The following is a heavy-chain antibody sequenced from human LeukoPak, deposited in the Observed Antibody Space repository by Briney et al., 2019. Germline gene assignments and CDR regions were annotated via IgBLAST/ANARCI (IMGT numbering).Heavy chain of an antibody. Sequence: PSETLSLTCTVSGGSISSYYWSWIRQPPGKGLEWIGYIYYSGSTNYSPSLKSRVTKSVDTSKNQFSLKLSSVTAADTAVYYCARGSSSTVVAAEYFQHWGQGTLVTVSS. D-gene: IGHD4-23*01. CDR2: IYYSGST. J-gene: IGHJ1*01. V-gene: IGHV4-59*01. CDR3: ARGSSSTVVAAEYFQH. CDR1: GGSISSYY.